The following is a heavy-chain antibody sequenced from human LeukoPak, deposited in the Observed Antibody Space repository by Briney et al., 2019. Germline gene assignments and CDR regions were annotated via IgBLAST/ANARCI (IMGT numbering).Heavy chain of an antibody. J-gene: IGHJ4*02. CDR1: GFTFSSYA. Sequence: PGGSLRLSCAASGFTFSSYAMSWVRQAPGKGLEWVSGISGSGGSTFYADSVRGRFTISRDNSKNTLYLQMNSLRAEDTAVYYCAKGALRPFDYWGQGTLVTVSS. D-gene: IGHD2-15*01. V-gene: IGHV3-23*01. CDR2: ISGSGGST. CDR3: AKGALRPFDY.